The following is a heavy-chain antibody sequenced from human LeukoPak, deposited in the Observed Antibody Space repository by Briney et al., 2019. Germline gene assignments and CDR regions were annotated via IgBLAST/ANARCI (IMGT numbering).Heavy chain of an antibody. D-gene: IGHD1-26*01. V-gene: IGHV1-69*13. Sequence: SVKVSCKASRGTFSSYGISWVRQAPGQGLEWMGGIIPIFGTANYAQKFQGRVTITADQSTSTAYMGLSSLRSEDTAVYYCARSTVGGITLAYWGQGTLVTVSS. J-gene: IGHJ4*02. CDR3: ARSTVGGITLAY. CDR1: RGTFSSYG. CDR2: IIPIFGTA.